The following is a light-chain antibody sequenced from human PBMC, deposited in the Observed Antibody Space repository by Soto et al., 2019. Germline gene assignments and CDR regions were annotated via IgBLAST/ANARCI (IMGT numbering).Light chain of an antibody. CDR2: DAS. V-gene: IGKV3-11*01. J-gene: IGKJ4*01. CDR1: QSINTY. CDR3: QQRSNWPLT. Sequence: EVVLTQAPATLSSSPGESVTLSCRASQSINTYLAWYQQKPGQAPRLLIYDASYRAAGIPSRFNGSGSGTDFTLTLSSLEPADFAIYHCQQRSNWPLTFGGGTKGEI.